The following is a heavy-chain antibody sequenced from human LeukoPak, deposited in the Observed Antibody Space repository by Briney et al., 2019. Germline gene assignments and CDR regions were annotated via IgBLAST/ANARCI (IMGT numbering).Heavy chain of an antibody. CDR3: ARVRSDTAMAENAFGV. D-gene: IGHD5-18*01. J-gene: IGHJ3*01. CDR2: VYTSGST. Sequence: SETLSLTCTVSGGSVSNYYWSWIRQPAGKGLEWIGRVYTSGSTNYNPSLKSRVTMSVKTSKNQFSLKLYSVTAADTAVYYCARVRSDTAMAENAFGVWGQGTMVSVSS. CDR1: GGSVSNYY. V-gene: IGHV4-4*07.